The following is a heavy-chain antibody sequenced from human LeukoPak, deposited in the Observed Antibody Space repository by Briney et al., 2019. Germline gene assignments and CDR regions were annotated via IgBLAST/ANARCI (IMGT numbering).Heavy chain of an antibody. D-gene: IGHD4-17*01. CDR3: ARDQAITTVTSEWDY. CDR1: GYTFTSYG. Sequence: ASVKVSCKASGYTFTSYGISWVRQAPGQGLEWMGWISAYNGNTNYAQKLQGRVTMTTDTSTSTAYMELRSLRSDDTALYYCARDQAITTVTSEWDYWGQGTLVTVSS. V-gene: IGHV1-18*01. CDR2: ISAYNGNT. J-gene: IGHJ4*02.